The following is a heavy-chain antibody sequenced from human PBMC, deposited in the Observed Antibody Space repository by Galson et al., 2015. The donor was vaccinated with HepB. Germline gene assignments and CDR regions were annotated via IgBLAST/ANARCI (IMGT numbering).Heavy chain of an antibody. CDR2: ISGSGGST. D-gene: IGHD2-15*01. CDR1: GFTFSSYA. V-gene: IGHV3-23*01. Sequence: SLRLSCAASGFTFSSYAMSWVRQAPGKGLEWVSAISGSGGSTYYADSVKGRFTISRDNAKNSLYLQMNSLRAEDTALYYCAGDFRYCSGGSCYSVFDYWGQGTLVTVSS. J-gene: IGHJ4*02. CDR3: AGDFRYCSGGSCYSVFDY.